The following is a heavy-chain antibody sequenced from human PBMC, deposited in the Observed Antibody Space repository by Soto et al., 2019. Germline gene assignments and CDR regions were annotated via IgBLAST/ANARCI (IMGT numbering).Heavy chain of an antibody. D-gene: IGHD2-2*02. CDR2: MNPNSGNT. CDR3: ARGLPCSSCYNF. CDR1: GYTFTSYD. Sequence: GSSVKVSCKASGYTFTSYDINWVRQATGQGLEWMGWMNPNSGNTGYAQKFQGRVTMTKNTSISTAYMELSSLRSEDTAVYYCARGLPCSSCYNFWGQGTLVTVS. J-gene: IGHJ4*02. V-gene: IGHV1-8*01.